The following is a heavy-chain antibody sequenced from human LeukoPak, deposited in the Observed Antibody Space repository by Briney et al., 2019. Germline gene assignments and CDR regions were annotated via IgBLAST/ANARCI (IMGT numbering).Heavy chain of an antibody. Sequence: GGSLRLSCAASGFTFSNYWMSWVRQAPGKGLEWVANVDQDGSEKSYVDSVKGRFTISRDNAKNSLYLLMSSLRADDTSVYYCARGHNRLDYWGQETLVTVSS. J-gene: IGHJ4*02. V-gene: IGHV3-7*01. CDR1: GFTFSNYW. CDR2: VDQDGSEK. D-gene: IGHD1-14*01. CDR3: ARGHNRLDY.